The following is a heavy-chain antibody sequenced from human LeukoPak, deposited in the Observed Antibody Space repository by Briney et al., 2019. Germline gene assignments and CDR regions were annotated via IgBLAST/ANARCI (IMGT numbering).Heavy chain of an antibody. CDR1: GFTFSSYA. Sequence: GGSLRLSCAASGFTFSSYAMGWVRQAPGKGLEWVSAISGSGGSTYYADSVKGRFTISRDNSKNTLYLQMNSLRAEDTAVYYCAKDTPLVRRTTPTLRRFDPWGQGTLVTVSS. V-gene: IGHV3-23*01. CDR2: ISGSGGST. J-gene: IGHJ5*02. CDR3: AKDTPLVRRTTPTLRRFDP. D-gene: IGHD3-10*01.